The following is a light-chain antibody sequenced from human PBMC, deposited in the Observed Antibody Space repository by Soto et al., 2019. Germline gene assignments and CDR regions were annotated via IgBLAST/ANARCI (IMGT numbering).Light chain of an antibody. Sequence: QSVLTQPASVSGSPGQSITISCTGTSSDVGGYNYVSWYQQHPGKAPKLMIYEVSNRPSGVSNRFSGSKSGNTASLTISGLQAEDEADYYCSSYTSSSTLVFGSRTKVTDL. CDR1: SSDVGGYNY. V-gene: IGLV2-14*01. CDR2: EVS. J-gene: IGLJ1*01. CDR3: SSYTSSSTLV.